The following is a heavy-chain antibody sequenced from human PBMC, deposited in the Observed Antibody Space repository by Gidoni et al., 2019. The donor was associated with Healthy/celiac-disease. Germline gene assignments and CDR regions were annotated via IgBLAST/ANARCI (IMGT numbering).Heavy chain of an antibody. CDR3: ARSPIAAAGTGWFDP. J-gene: IGHJ5*02. D-gene: IGHD6-13*01. V-gene: IGHV1-69*02. Sequence: RVTITADKSTSTAYMELSSLRSEDTAVYYCARSPIAAAGTGWFDPWGQGTLVTVSS.